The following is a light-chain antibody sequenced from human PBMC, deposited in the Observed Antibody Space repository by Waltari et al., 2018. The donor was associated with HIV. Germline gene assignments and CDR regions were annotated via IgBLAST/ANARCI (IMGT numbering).Light chain of an antibody. V-gene: IGKV2-28*01. CDR2: LGS. CDR3: MQGRQTPQVT. J-gene: IGKJ4*01. CDR1: QSLLHSNGYSY. Sequence: DIVMTQSPLSLPVTPGERASISCRSSQSLLHSNGYSYLDWYLQKPGQSPQLLIYLGSNRASGVPDRFSGSGSGTDFTLKISRVEAEDAGMYYCMQGRQTPQVTFGGGTKVEIK.